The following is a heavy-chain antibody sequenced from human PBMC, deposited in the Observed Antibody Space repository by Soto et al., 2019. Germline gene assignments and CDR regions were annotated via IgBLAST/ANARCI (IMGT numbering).Heavy chain of an antibody. Sequence: EVHLVESGGGLVQPGGSLRLSCAVSGFTFAKHWMHWVRQAPGKGLEWVSRMNSDGSETDYADSVKGRFTVSRDNAKNTLYLQMNSLRAEDTAVYYCATAEVDYWGPGTLVTVSS. J-gene: IGHJ4*02. CDR1: GFTFAKHW. CDR2: MNSDGSET. CDR3: ATAEVDY. V-gene: IGHV3-74*01.